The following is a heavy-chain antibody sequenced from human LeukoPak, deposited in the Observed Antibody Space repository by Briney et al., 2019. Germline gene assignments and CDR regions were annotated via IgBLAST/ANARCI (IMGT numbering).Heavy chain of an antibody. CDR2: IYYSGST. Sequence: KPSETLSLTRTVCCGSLRWFFWGWIREPPGEGLGGGGYIYYSGSTNYNPSLKSRVTISVDTSKNQFSLKLSSVTAADTAVYYCARAAGVPVAFDISGQGTMVTVSS. CDR1: CGSLRWFF. CDR3: ARAAGVPVAFDI. J-gene: IGHJ3*02. V-gene: IGHV4-59*01. D-gene: IGHD2-8*01.